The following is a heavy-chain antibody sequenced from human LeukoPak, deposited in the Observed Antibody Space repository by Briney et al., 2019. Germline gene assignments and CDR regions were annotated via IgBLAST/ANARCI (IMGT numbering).Heavy chain of an antibody. CDR3: ARGPDYGDHQRPDYYYFGMDV. J-gene: IGHJ6*04. CDR1: GGSISSSSYY. V-gene: IGHV4-39*07. CDR2: IYYSGST. D-gene: IGHD4-17*01. Sequence: PSETLSLTCTVSGGSISSSSYYWGWIRQPPGKGLEWIGSIYYSGSTNFNPSLKSRVTMSVDTSKNQFSLKLSSVTAADTAVYHCARGPDYGDHQRPDYYYFGMDVWGKGTTVTVSS.